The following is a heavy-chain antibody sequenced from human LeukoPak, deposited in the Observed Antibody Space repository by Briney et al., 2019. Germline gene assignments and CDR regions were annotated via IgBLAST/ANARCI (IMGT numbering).Heavy chain of an antibody. D-gene: IGHD5-18*01. J-gene: IGHJ3*02. CDR1: GFTFRGSW. CDR2: IKEDGGVK. Sequence: GGSLRLSCAASGFTFRGSWMAWVRQAPGKELEWVGNIKEDGGVKNYVDSVKGRFTTSRGNARNSLYLQMHSLRADDTAVYYCARDSGYNAFDIWGQGTMVTVSS. V-gene: IGHV3-7*01. CDR3: ARDSGYNAFDI.